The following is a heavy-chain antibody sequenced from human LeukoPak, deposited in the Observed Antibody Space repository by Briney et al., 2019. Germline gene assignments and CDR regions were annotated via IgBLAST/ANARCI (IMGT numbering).Heavy chain of an antibody. D-gene: IGHD4-17*01. CDR3: AKSQGGDYVSDAFDI. Sequence: PGGSLRPSCAASGFTFSSYAMSWVRQALGKGLEWVSAISGSGGSTYYADSVKGWFTISRDNSKNTLYLQTNSLRAEDTAVYYCAKSQGGDYVSDAFDIWGQGTMVTVSS. V-gene: IGHV3-23*01. J-gene: IGHJ3*02. CDR1: GFTFSSYA. CDR2: ISGSGGST.